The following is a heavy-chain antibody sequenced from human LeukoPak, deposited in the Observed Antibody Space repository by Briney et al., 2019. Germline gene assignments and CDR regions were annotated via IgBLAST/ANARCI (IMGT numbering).Heavy chain of an antibody. J-gene: IGHJ4*02. CDR2: ISYDGSNK. V-gene: IGHV3-30*18. CDR1: GFTFSSYG. D-gene: IGHD6-13*01. Sequence: TGGSLRLSCAASGFTFSSYGMHWVRQAPGKGLEWVAVISYDGSNKYYADSVKGRFTISRDNSKNTLYLQMNSLRAEDTAVYYCAKDRYSSSWDFDYWGQGTLVTVSS. CDR3: AKDRYSSSWDFDY.